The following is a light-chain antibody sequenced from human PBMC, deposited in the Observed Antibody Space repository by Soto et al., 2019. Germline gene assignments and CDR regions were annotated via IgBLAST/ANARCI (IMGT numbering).Light chain of an antibody. Sequence: QAVVTQPPSVSGAPGQRVTISCTGSSSNIGAGYDVHWYQQLPGTAPKLLIYGNSNRPSGVPDRFYGSKSGTSASLAITGLQAEDEADYYCQSYDSSLSGLVFGTGTKLTVL. CDR2: GNS. CDR1: SSNIGAGYD. CDR3: QSYDSSLSGLV. J-gene: IGLJ1*01. V-gene: IGLV1-40*01.